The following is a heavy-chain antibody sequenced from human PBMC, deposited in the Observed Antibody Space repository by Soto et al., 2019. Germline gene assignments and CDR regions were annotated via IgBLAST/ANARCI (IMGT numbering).Heavy chain of an antibody. Sequence: HPGGSLRLSCAASGFTFSSYDMHWVRQATGKGLEWVSAIGTAGDTYYPGSVKGRFTISRENAKNSLYLQMNSLRAEDTAVYYCAKDVISGDGFWLMDHWGQGTLVTVSS. CDR3: AKDVISGDGFWLMDH. CDR1: GFTFSSYD. V-gene: IGHV3-13*01. D-gene: IGHD2-21*02. CDR2: IGTAGDT. J-gene: IGHJ4*02.